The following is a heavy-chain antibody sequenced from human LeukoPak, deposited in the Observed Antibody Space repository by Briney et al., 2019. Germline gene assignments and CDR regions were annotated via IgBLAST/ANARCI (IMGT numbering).Heavy chain of an antibody. CDR2: INHSGST. D-gene: IGHD6-19*01. CDR1: GGSFSGYY. J-gene: IGHJ4*02. V-gene: IGHV4-34*01. CDR3: AGRAPYSGGWYRN. Sequence: PSETLSLTCAVYGGSFSGYYWSWIRQPPGKGLGWIGEINHSGSTNNNPSLTSRVTISVDTSKNQFSRRLSSLTAADTAVYYCAGRAPYSGGWYRNWGQGTLVTVSS.